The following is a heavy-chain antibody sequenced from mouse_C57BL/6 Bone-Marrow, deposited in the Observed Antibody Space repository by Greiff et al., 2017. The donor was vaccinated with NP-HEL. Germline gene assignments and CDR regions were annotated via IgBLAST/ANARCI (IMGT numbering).Heavy chain of an antibody. CDR2: IYPGNSDT. CDR3: HGYSSSFAY. Sequence: EVQLQQSGTVLARPGASVKMSCKTSGYTFTSYWMHWVKQRPGQGLEWIGAIYPGNSDTSYNQKFKGKAKLTAVTSASTAYMELSSLTNGDSAVYYCHGYSSSFAYWGQGTLVTVSA. V-gene: IGHV1-5*01. D-gene: IGHD2-3*01. J-gene: IGHJ3*01. CDR1: GYTFTSYW.